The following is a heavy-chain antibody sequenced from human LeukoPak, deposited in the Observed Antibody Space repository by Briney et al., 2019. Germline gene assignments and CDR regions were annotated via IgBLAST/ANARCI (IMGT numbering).Heavy chain of an antibody. V-gene: IGHV3-23*01. CDR2: ISASGGST. Sequence: GGSLRLSCAASGFTFSDHYMDWVRQAPGKGLEWVSAISASGGSTFYADSVKGRFTISRDNSKNTLYLQMNSLRAEDTAVYYCASSSSGWYKFDYWGQGTLVTVSS. D-gene: IGHD6-19*01. J-gene: IGHJ4*02. CDR3: ASSSSGWYKFDY. CDR1: GFTFSDHY.